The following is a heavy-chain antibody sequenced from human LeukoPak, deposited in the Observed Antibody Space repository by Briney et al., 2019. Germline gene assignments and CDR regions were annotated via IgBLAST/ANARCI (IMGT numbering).Heavy chain of an antibody. CDR3: ARDLNKYYYDSSGPADY. CDR2: INAGNGNT. Sequence: ASVKVSCKASGYTFTSYAMHWVRQAPGQRLEWMGWINAGNGNTKYSQKFQGRVTITRDTSASTAYMELSSLRSEDTAVYYCARDLNKYYYDSSGPADYWGQGTLVTVSS. CDR1: GYTFTSYA. D-gene: IGHD3-22*01. J-gene: IGHJ4*02. V-gene: IGHV1-3*01.